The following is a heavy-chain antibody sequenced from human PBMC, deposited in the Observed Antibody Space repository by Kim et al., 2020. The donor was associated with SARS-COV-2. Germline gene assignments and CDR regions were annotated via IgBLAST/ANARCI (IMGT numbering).Heavy chain of an antibody. J-gene: IGHJ4*02. CDR3: ANYDSSGYYYAYFDY. Sequence: DSVKGRFTISRDNSKNTLYLQMNSLRAEDTAVYYCANYDSSGYYYAYFDYWGQGTLVTVSS. V-gene: IGHV3-23*01. D-gene: IGHD3-22*01.